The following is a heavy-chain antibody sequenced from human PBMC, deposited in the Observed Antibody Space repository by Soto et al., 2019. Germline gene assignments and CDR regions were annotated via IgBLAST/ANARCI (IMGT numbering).Heavy chain of an antibody. Sequence: QVQLVQSGAEVKKPGASVKVSCKASGYTFTSYGISWVRQAPGQGLEWMGWISAYNGNTNYAQKLQGRVTMTTDTSTSTADMEPRRPRTDDKAVYDCAGVYRIAMVRGELSEYWGQGTLVNVSS. CDR1: GYTFTSYG. CDR2: ISAYNGNT. V-gene: IGHV1-18*01. CDR3: AGVYRIAMVRGELSEY. D-gene: IGHD3-10*01. J-gene: IGHJ4*02.